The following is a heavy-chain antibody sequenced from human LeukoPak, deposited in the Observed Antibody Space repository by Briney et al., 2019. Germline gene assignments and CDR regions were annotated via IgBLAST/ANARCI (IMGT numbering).Heavy chain of an antibody. CDR3: ARAKTYYYYMDV. Sequence: LRLSCAASGFTFSSYEMNWVRQPPGKGLEWIGEINHSGSTNYNPSLKSRVTISVDTSKNQFSLKLSSVTAADTAVYYCARAKTYYYYMDVWGKGTTVTVSS. V-gene: IGHV4-34*01. CDR1: GFTFSSYE. J-gene: IGHJ6*03. CDR2: INHSGST.